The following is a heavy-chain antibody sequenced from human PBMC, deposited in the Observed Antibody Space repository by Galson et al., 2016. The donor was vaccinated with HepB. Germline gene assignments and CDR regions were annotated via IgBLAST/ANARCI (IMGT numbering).Heavy chain of an antibody. V-gene: IGHV3-23*01. D-gene: IGHD6-19*01. CDR3: AIDPSQWHDLLFGN. J-gene: IGHJ4*02. Sequence: SLRLSCAASGFTFDRCGMTWFRQAPGKGLEWVSTICGRCGDVAYADSVKGRFTISRDDSKSTLYLHMNSLRVEDTAIYYCAIDPSQWHDLLFGNWAQGTLVTVSA. CDR1: GFTFDRCG. CDR2: ICGRCGDV.